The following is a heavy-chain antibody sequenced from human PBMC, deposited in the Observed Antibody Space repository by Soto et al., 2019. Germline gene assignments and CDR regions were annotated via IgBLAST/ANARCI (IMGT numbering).Heavy chain of an antibody. CDR3: AKERTYYDGSGSYHHYGMDV. CDR1: GFTFSSYA. V-gene: IGHV3-23*01. Sequence: EVQLLESGGGLVQPGGSLRLSWAASGFTFSSYAMSWVRQAPGKGLEWVSSIRGSGGSTQYADSVKGRFTISRANSKNTLNLQMNSLRAEDTAVYYCAKERTYYDGSGSYHHYGMDVWGQGTTVTVSS. J-gene: IGHJ6*02. D-gene: IGHD3-10*01. CDR2: IRGSGGST.